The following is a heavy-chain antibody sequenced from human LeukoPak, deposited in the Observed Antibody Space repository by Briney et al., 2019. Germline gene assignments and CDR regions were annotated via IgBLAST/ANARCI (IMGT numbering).Heavy chain of an antibody. V-gene: IGHV3-48*03. CDR3: ARGPFPYYYDSSGYRKRAFDI. CDR1: GFPFSSYE. CDR2: ISSSGSTI. D-gene: IGHD3-22*01. J-gene: IGHJ3*02. Sequence: PGGSLRLSCAASGFPFSSYEMNWVRQAPGKGLEWVSYISSSGSTIYYADSVKGRFTISRDNAKNSLFLQMNSLRAEDTAAYYCARGPFPYYYDSSGYRKRAFDIWGQGTMVTVSS.